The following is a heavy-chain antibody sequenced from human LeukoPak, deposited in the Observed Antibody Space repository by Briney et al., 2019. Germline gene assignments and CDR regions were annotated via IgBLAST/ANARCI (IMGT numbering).Heavy chain of an antibody. CDR3: ARGGTWVASGYYFDY. V-gene: IGHV4-59*01. D-gene: IGHD2-15*01. CDR1: GGSISSYY. J-gene: IGHJ4*02. Sequence: PSETLSLTCTVSGGSISSYYWSWIRQPPGKGLEWIGYIYYSGSTNYNPSLKSRVTISVDTSKNQLSLKLSSVTAADTAVYYCARGGTWVASGYYFDYWGQGTLVTVSS. CDR2: IYYSGST.